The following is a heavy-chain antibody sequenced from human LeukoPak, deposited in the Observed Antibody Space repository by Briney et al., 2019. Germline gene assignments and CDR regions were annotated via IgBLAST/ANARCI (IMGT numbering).Heavy chain of an antibody. V-gene: IGHV3-7*01. CDR2: IKQDGSEK. CDR3: ARDPHYGPFDY. Sequence: GGSLRLSCAASGFTFSSYWMSWVRQAPGKGLEWVANIKQDGSEKYYVDSVKGRFTISRDNAKNSLYLQINSLRAEDTAVYYCARDPHYGPFDYWGQGTLVTVSS. D-gene: IGHD3-10*01. J-gene: IGHJ4*02. CDR1: GFTFSSYW.